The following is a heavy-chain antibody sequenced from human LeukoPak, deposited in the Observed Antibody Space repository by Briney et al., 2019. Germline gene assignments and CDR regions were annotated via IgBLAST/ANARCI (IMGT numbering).Heavy chain of an antibody. Sequence: GGTLRLSCAASGFTFSSYGMSWVRQAPGKAMEWVSSITSSGTYTFYADSVKGRFTISRDNAKNSLYLQMDSLGPEDTAVYYCARDPYSGNYGTYYYYCMDVWGKGTTVTISS. CDR3: ARDPYSGNYGTYYYYCMDV. CDR2: ITSSGTYT. D-gene: IGHD1-26*01. J-gene: IGHJ6*03. V-gene: IGHV3-21*01. CDR1: GFTFSSYG.